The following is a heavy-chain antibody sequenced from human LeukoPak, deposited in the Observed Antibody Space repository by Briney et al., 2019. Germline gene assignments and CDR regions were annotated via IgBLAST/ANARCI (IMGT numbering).Heavy chain of an antibody. CDR2: IKQDGSEK. CDR1: GFTFSSYW. Sequence: GGSLRLSCAASGFTFSSYWTSWVRQAPGKGLEWVANIKQDGSEKYNVDSVKGRFTISRDNSKNTLYLQMNSLRAEDTAVYYCARHRSSWLIDYWGQGTLVTVSS. D-gene: IGHD6-6*01. J-gene: IGHJ4*02. CDR3: ARHRSSWLIDY. V-gene: IGHV3-7*03.